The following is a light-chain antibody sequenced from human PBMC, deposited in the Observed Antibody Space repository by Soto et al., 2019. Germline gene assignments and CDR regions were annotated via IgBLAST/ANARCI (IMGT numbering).Light chain of an antibody. CDR1: QTINSY. J-gene: IGKJ1*01. CDR3: QQSYSTPRT. CDR2: ASS. V-gene: IGKV1-39*01. Sequence: DIQMTQSPSSLSASVGDRVTITCRASQTINSYLNWYQHKPGKAPKLLIYASSSLQGGIPSRFSGIGSGTDFTLTISTLQPEDFATYYFQQSYSTPRTFVQRTKVEVK.